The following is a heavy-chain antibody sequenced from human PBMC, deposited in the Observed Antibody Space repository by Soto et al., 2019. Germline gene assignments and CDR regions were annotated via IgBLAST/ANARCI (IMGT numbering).Heavy chain of an antibody. V-gene: IGHV3-23*01. CDR3: GKGSDYVLKGSPFRKEQYYYSYLDV. Sequence: GGSLTLCFSASGFTFSNFAMFWVRQAPGKVLEWVSGISWSGHNKDHAESEKGRFTISRDNSMYTLDLQMNSLRAEDTAVYYCGKGSDYVLKGSPFRKEQYYYSYLDVSAQATSFSV. CDR2: ISWSGHNK. J-gene: IGHJ6*03. CDR1: GFTFSNFA. D-gene: IGHD3-16*01.